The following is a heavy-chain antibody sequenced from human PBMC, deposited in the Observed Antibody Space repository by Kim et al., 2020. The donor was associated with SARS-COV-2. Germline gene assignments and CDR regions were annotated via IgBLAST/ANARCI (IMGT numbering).Heavy chain of an antibody. CDR1: GFTFSSYG. Sequence: GGSLRLSCAASGFTFSSYGMHWVRQAPGKGLEWVAIIWYDGSNEHYADSVKGRFIISRDNFKNTLYLQMNSLRAEDTALYYCTRDRTAAARNYGPLEYWGRGSLVIVSS. V-gene: IGHV3-33*08. D-gene: IGHD6-13*01. CDR3: TRDRTAAARNYGPLEY. CDR2: IWYDGSNE. J-gene: IGHJ4*02.